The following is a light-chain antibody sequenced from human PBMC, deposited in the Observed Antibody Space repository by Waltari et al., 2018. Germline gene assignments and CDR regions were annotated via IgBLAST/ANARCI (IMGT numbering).Light chain of an antibody. CDR3: SSYTSNSTLYV. J-gene: IGLJ1*01. CDR2: EVS. V-gene: IGLV2-14*01. Sequence: QSALTQPASVSGSPGQSITISCTGTSSDIGCYNYVSWYQQHPGKAPKLIIYEVSNRPSGVSNRFSGSKSGNTASLTISGLQAEDEADYSCSSYTSNSTLYVFGTGTKVTVL. CDR1: SSDIGCYNY.